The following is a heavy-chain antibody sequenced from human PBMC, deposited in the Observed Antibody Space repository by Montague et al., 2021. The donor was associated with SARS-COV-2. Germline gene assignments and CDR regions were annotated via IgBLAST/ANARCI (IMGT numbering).Heavy chain of an antibody. CDR2: XDWDDDK. V-gene: IGHV2-70*01. D-gene: IGHD3-10*01. CDR1: GFSLSTSGMC. J-gene: IGHJ4*02. CDR3: ARRRYGSGSYYLDY. Sequence: PALVKPTQTPTLTCTFSGFSLSTSGMCVSWIRQPPGKALEWLALXDWDDDKYYSTSLKTRLTISKDTSKNQVVLTMTNMDPVDTATYYCARRRYGSGSYYLDYWGQGTLVTVSS.